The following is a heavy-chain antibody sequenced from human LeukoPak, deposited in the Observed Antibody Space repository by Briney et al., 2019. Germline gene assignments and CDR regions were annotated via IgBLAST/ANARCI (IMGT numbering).Heavy chain of an antibody. CDR1: GFTFSSYS. D-gene: IGHD6-13*01. CDR3: ARAAAGRTQYYYYGMDV. V-gene: IGHV3-48*02. CDR2: ISSSSSTI. J-gene: IGHJ6*02. Sequence: TGGSLRLSCVASGFTFSSYSMNWVRQAPGKGLEWVSYISSSSSTIYYADSVKGRFTISRDNAKNSLYLQMNSLRDEDTAVYYCARAAAGRTQYYYYGMDVWGQGTTVTVSS.